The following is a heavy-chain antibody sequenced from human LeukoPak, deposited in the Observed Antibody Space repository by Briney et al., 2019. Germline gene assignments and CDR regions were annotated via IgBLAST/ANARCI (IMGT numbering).Heavy chain of an antibody. V-gene: IGHV3-30*04. CDR2: ISYDGSNK. D-gene: IGHD6-13*01. J-gene: IGHJ6*03. CDR1: GFTFSSYA. CDR3: ARAPSGSSWSYYYYYYMDV. Sequence: GGSLRLSCAASGFTFSSYAMHWVRQAPGKGLEWVAVISYDGSNKYYADSVKGRFTISRDNSKNTLYLQMNSLRAEDTAVYYCARAPSGSSWSYYYYYYMDVWGKGTTVTISS.